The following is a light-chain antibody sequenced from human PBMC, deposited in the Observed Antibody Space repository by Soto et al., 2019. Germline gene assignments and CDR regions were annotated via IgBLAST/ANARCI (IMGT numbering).Light chain of an antibody. CDR2: DAS. Sequence: EIVLTQSPATLSLSPGEGATLSCRASQSVSSNLAWYQQKPGQAPRLLIYDASNRATGIPARFSGSGSGTDFILTISSLEPEDFAVYYCQQRSTWPLTFGGGTKVEI. CDR1: QSVSSN. V-gene: IGKV3-11*01. J-gene: IGKJ4*01. CDR3: QQRSTWPLT.